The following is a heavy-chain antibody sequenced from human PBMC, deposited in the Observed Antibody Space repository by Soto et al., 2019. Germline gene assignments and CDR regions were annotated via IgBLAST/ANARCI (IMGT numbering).Heavy chain of an antibody. V-gene: IGHV3-7*05. CDR1: GFTFSSYW. CDR3: ARELVEMATIIIPQTQLFFDY. CDR2: IKQDGSEK. Sequence: GGSLRLSCAASGFTFSSYWMSWVRQAPGKGLEWVANIKQDGSEKYYVDSVKGRFTISRDNAKNSLYLQMNSLRAEDTAVYYCARELVEMATIIIPQTQLFFDYWGQGTLVTVSS. J-gene: IGHJ4*02. D-gene: IGHD5-12*01.